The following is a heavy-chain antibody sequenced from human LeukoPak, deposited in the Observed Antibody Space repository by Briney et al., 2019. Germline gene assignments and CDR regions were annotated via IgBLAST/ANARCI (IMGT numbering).Heavy chain of an antibody. CDR2: IYYSGST. D-gene: IGHD1-26*01. Sequence: SETLSLTCTVSGGSISSYYWSWIRQPPGKGLEWIGYIYYSGSTNYNPSLKSRVTISVDTSKNQFSQKLSSVTAADTAVYYCARDGSGSYSTVFDYWGQGTLVTVSS. CDR3: ARDGSGSYSTVFDY. V-gene: IGHV4-59*01. J-gene: IGHJ4*02. CDR1: GGSISSYY.